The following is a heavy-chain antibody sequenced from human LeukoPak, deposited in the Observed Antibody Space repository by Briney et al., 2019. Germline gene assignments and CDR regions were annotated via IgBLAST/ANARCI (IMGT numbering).Heavy chain of an antibody. CDR1: GYSFTSYW. CDR3: ARLAYCGGDCYLYFDY. J-gene: IGHJ4*02. V-gene: IGHV5-51*01. D-gene: IGHD2-21*01. Sequence: GESLRISCQGSGYSFTSYWIGWVRQMPGKGLEWMGIIYPGDSDTRYSPSFQGQVTISADKSISTAYLQWSSLKASDTAKYYCARLAYCGGDCYLYFDYWGQGTLVTVS. CDR2: IYPGDSDT.